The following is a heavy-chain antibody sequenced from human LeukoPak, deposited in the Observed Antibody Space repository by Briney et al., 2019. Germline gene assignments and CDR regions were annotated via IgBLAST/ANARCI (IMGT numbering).Heavy chain of an antibody. CDR3: ARDGQLVTHAFDI. CDR1: GYTFKSYG. J-gene: IGHJ3*02. D-gene: IGHD6-13*01. Sequence: ASVKVSCKASGYTFKSYGFSWVRQAPRQGLEWMGRISAYNGNTNYAQKFQGRVTMTTDTSTSTAYMELRSLISDDTAVYYCARDGQLVTHAFDIWGQGTMVTVSS. CDR2: ISAYNGNT. V-gene: IGHV1-18*01.